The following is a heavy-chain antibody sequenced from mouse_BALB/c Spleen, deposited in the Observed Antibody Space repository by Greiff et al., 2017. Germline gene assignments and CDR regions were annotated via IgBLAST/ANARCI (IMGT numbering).Heavy chain of an antibody. CDR2: ISSGGST. CDR1: GFTFSSYW. Sequence: EVKLMESGGGLVQPGGSMKLSCVASGFTFSSYWMSWVRQTPEKRLEWVASISSGGSTYYPDSVKGRFTISRDNARNILYLQMSSLRSEDTAMYYCARPYGSSYGAMDYWGQGTSVTVSS. V-gene: IGHV5-6-5*01. J-gene: IGHJ4*01. CDR3: ARPYGSSYGAMDY. D-gene: IGHD1-1*01.